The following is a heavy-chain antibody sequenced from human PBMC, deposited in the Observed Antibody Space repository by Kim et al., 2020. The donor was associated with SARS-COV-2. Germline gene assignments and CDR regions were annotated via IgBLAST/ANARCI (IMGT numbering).Heavy chain of an antibody. Sequence: GGSLRLSCAASGFTFSSYAMSWVRQAPGKGLEWVSAISGSGGSTYYADSVKGRFTISRDNSKNTLYLQMNSLRAEDTAVYYCAKTAVQWLPKGDHFDYWGQGTLVTVSS. J-gene: IGHJ4*02. CDR1: GFTFSSYA. V-gene: IGHV3-23*01. D-gene: IGHD6-19*01. CDR2: ISGSGGST. CDR3: AKTAVQWLPKGDHFDY.